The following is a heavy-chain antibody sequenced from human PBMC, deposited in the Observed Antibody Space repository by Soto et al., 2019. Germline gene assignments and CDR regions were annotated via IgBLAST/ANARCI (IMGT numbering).Heavy chain of an antibody. Sequence: GGSLRLSCAASGFTFSSYWMSWVRQTPGKGLEWVANIKPDGSQKWYVDSVKGRFTISRDNAKSSLSLQMDSLRAEDTAIYYCARGDYYDSSGTFSDAFDSWGQGTMVTVS. J-gene: IGHJ3*02. CDR1: GFTFSSYW. CDR2: IKPDGSQK. D-gene: IGHD3-22*01. CDR3: ARGDYYDSSGTFSDAFDS. V-gene: IGHV3-7*04.